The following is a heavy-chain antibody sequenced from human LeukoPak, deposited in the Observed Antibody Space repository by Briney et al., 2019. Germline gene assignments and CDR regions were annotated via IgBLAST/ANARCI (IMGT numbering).Heavy chain of an antibody. CDR1: GFPFSSYW. J-gene: IGHJ4*02. CDR3: ANTVTTYFDY. Sequence: GGSLRLSCVASGFPFSSYWMTWVRQAPGKGLEWVSAISGSGGSTYYADSVKGRFTISRDNSKNTLYLQMNSLRAEDTAVYYCANTVTTYFDYWGQGTLVTVSS. CDR2: ISGSGGST. D-gene: IGHD4-11*01. V-gene: IGHV3-23*01.